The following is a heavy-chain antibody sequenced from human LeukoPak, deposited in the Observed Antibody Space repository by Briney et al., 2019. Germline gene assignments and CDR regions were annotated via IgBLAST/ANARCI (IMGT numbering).Heavy chain of an antibody. Sequence: ASVKVSCKASGGTFSSYAISWVRQAPGQGLEWMGGIIPISGTANYAQKFQGRVTITADESTSTAYMELSSLRSEDTAVYYCARDGYNYYGMDVWGQGTTVTVSS. CDR3: ARDGYNYYGMDV. J-gene: IGHJ6*02. V-gene: IGHV1-69*13. CDR2: IIPISGTA. CDR1: GGTFSSYA.